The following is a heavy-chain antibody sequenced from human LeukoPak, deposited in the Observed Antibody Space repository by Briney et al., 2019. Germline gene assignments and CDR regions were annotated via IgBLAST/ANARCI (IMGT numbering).Heavy chain of an antibody. CDR3: ARGLSRFTMIPRRRFHP. CDR2: INHSGST. CDR1: GGSFSGYY. D-gene: IGHD3-22*01. J-gene: IGHJ5*02. V-gene: IGHV4-34*01. Sequence: SETLSLTCAVYGGSFSGYYWSWIRQPPGKGLEWIGEINHSGSTNYNPSLKSRVTISVDTSKNQFSLKLSSVTAADTAVYYCARGLSRFTMIPRRRFHPWGQGTLVTVSS.